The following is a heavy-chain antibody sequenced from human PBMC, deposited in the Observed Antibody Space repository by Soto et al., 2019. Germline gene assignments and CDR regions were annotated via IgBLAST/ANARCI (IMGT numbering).Heavy chain of an antibody. CDR2: IKQDGSEK. V-gene: IGHV3-7*03. CDR1: XFTFSSYW. CDR3: ARGRIFQ. Sequence: EVQLVESGGGLVQPGGSLRLXXXXXXFTFSSYWMSWVRQAPGKGLEWVANIKQDGSEKYYVDSVKGRFTISRDNAKNSLYLQMNSLRAEDTAVYYCARGRIFQGGQGTLVTVSS. J-gene: IGHJ4*02. D-gene: IGHD2-15*01.